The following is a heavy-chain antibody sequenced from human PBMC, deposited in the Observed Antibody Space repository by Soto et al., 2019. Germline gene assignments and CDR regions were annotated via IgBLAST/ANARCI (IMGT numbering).Heavy chain of an antibody. CDR2: ISAYNGNT. CDR3: ARGYCSSTSCYYYYGMDV. V-gene: IGHV1-18*01. J-gene: IGHJ6*02. D-gene: IGHD2-2*01. Sequence: QVQLVQSGAEVKKPGASVKVSCKASGYTLTSYGITWVRQAPGQGLERMGWISAYNGNTNYAQKLQGRVTMTTDTATSTAYMELRSLRSDDTAVYYCARGYCSSTSCYYYYGMDVWGQGTTVTVSS. CDR1: GYTLTSYG.